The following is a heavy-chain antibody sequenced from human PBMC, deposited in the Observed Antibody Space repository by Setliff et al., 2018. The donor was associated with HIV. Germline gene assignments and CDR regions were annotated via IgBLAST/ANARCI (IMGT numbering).Heavy chain of an antibody. J-gene: IGHJ4*02. CDR3: ARGLGIVEATTPFDF. D-gene: IGHD1-26*01. CDR1: GESLSPYF. CDR2: INHSGSS. Sequence: ASETLSLTCAVYGESLSPYFWSWIRQTPGKGLEWIAEINHSGSSNYNPYLKSRVTLSVDTAKNHFSLKLTSVTAADAAVYYCARGLGIVEATTPFDFWGQGTLVTVSS. V-gene: IGHV4-34*01.